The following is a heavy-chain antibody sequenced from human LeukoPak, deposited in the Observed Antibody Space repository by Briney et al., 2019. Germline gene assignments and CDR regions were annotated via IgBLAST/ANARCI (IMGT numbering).Heavy chain of an antibody. V-gene: IGHV3-30*18. CDR1: GFTFSSYG. CDR3: AKDGIAAAPNGLAGY. Sequence: GRSLRLSCAASGFTFSSYGMHWVRQAPGKGLEWVAVISYDGSIKYYADSVKGRFTISRDNSKNTLYLQMNSLRAEDTAVYYCAKDGIAAAPNGLAGYWGQGTLVTVSS. J-gene: IGHJ4*02. CDR2: ISYDGSIK. D-gene: IGHD6-13*01.